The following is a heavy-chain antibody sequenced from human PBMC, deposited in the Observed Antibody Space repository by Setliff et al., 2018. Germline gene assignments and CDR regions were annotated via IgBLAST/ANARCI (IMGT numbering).Heavy chain of an antibody. CDR1: GGSISSGSDY. V-gene: IGHV4-61*09. CDR2: IYTSGST. CDR3: ARAISGWYSAHYYYMDV. J-gene: IGHJ6*03. D-gene: IGHD6-19*01. Sequence: SETLSLTCSVSGGSISSGSDYWTWIRQPAGKGLEWIGHIYTSGSTNYNPSLKSRVTISVDASKDQLSLNLRSVTAADTAVYYCARAISGWYSAHYYYMDVWGKGTTVTVSS.